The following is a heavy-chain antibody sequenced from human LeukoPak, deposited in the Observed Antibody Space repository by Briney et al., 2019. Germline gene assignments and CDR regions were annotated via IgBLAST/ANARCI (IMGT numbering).Heavy chain of an antibody. D-gene: IGHD2-21*01. Sequence: GSLRVSCAASGFTFSNYWMQWVRQAPGKGLVWVSAISASGSITYYADSVKGRFTISRDNSKNTLYLQMNSLRAEDTALYYCARPASCNGDTCYRIDYWGQETLVTVSS. V-gene: IGHV3-23*01. CDR2: ISASGSIT. CDR3: ARPASCNGDTCYRIDY. J-gene: IGHJ4*02. CDR1: GFTFSNYW.